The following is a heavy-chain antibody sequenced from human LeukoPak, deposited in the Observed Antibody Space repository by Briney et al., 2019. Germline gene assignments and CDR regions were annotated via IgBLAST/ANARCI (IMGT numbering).Heavy chain of an antibody. CDR1: AFTFSSYA. CDR3: AKLIAGAQSYFDY. V-gene: IGHV3-23*01. Sequence: GGSLRLSCAASAFTFSSYAMSWVRQAEGKWMEWVAAISGSGASTYYADSVNGRFTISRDNSKNTLSLQMTSLRAEDTAVYYCAKLIAGAQSYFDYWGQGTLVTVSS. CDR2: ISGSGAST. J-gene: IGHJ4*02. D-gene: IGHD6-19*01.